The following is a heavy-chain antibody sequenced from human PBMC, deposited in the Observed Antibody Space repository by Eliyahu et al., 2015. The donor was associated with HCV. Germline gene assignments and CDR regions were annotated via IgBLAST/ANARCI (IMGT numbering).Heavy chain of an antibody. V-gene: IGHV3-21*01. CDR3: ARDGWEDYYDSSDYWGSYYFDY. D-gene: IGHD3-22*01. CDR2: ISSSGRFI. Sequence: EVQLVESGGGLVKPGGSLRLSCAASGFSFSNYNXNWVRQAPGKGLEWVSSISSSGRFIYYGDSVKGRFTISRDNAKNSLYLQMNSLRAEDTAVYYCARDGWEDYYDSSDYWGSYYFDYWGQGTLVTVSS. CDR1: GFSFSNYN. J-gene: IGHJ4*02.